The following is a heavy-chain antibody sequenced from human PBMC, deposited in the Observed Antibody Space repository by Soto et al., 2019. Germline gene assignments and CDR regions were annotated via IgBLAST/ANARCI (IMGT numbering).Heavy chain of an antibody. CDR3: ARQPGYCSGGSCYGYYGMDV. D-gene: IGHD2-15*01. Sequence: QLQLQESGPGLVKPSETLSLTCTVSGGSIRSSSYYWGWIRQPPGKGLEWIGNINYSGSTHHNPSLESRVTISVDTSKNPFSLKLSSVTAADTAVYYCARQPGYCSGGSCYGYYGMDVWGQGTTVTVSS. V-gene: IGHV4-39*01. CDR1: GGSIRSSSYY. J-gene: IGHJ6*02. CDR2: INYSGST.